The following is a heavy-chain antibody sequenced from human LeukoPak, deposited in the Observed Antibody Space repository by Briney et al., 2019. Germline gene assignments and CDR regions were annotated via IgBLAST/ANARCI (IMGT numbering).Heavy chain of an antibody. V-gene: IGHV3-21*01. CDR3: ASLIDSSSPCFHY. D-gene: IGHD3-22*01. J-gene: IGHJ4*02. CDR1: GFTFSSYS. Sequence: GGSLRLSCAASGFTFSSYSMNWVRQAPGKGLEWVSSISSSSSYIYYADSVKGRFTISRDNAKNSLYLQMNSLRAEDTAVYYCASLIDSSSPCFHYWGQGTLVTVSS. CDR2: ISSSSSYI.